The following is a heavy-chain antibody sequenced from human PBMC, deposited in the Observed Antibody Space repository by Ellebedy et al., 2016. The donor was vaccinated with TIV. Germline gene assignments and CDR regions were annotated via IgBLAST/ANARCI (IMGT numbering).Heavy chain of an antibody. Sequence: ESLKISCAASGFTFSTYAMNWLRQAPGQGLEWVSSIIGSGGSTLYADSVKGRFTISRDNSKNMVYLQMNSPRVKDTAVYYCAKAGYSSAWYLVFDYWGQGTLVTVSS. CDR2: IIGSGGST. V-gene: IGHV3-23*01. J-gene: IGHJ4*02. D-gene: IGHD6-19*01. CDR1: GFTFSTYA. CDR3: AKAGYSSAWYLVFDY.